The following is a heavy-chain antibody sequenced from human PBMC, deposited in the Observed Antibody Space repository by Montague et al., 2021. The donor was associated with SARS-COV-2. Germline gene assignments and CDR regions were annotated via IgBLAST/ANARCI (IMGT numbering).Heavy chain of an antibody. D-gene: IGHD3-3*01. CDR1: GGSISSGGYY. CDR3: ARSSAPSITIFGVSNTYWYFHL. Sequence: TLSLTCTVSGGSISSGGYYWSWIRQHPGKGLEWIGYIYYSGSTYYNPSLKSRVTISVDTSKNQFSLKLSSVTAADTAVYYCARSSAPSITIFGVSNTYWYFHLWGRGTLVTVSS. CDR2: IYYSGST. J-gene: IGHJ2*01. V-gene: IGHV4-31*03.